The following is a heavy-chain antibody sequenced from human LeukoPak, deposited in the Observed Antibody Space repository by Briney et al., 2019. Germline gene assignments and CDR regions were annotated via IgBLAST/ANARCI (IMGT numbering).Heavy chain of an antibody. CDR1: GFTFSSYA. D-gene: IGHD6-13*01. Sequence: GGSLRLSCAASGFTFSSYAMSWVRQAPGKGLEWGSAISGSGGSTYYADSVKGRFTISRDNSKTTLYLQMNSLRAEDTAVYYCANQYSSSWYYFDYWGQGTLVTVSS. CDR3: ANQYSSSWYYFDY. J-gene: IGHJ4*02. CDR2: ISGSGGST. V-gene: IGHV3-23*01.